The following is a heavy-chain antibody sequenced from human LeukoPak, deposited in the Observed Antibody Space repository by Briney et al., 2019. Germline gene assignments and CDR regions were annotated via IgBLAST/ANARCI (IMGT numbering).Heavy chain of an antibody. CDR1: GFTFSSYG. CDR2: ISGSGGST. D-gene: IGHD3-22*01. J-gene: IGHJ4*02. Sequence: GGTLRLSCAAFGFTFSSYGMSWVRQAPGKGLEWVSVISGSGGSTYYAASVKGRFTISRDNSKNTLYLQMNSLRAEDTAVYYCAKDSRGYQDYFDYWGQGTLVTVSS. CDR3: AKDSRGYQDYFDY. V-gene: IGHV3-23*01.